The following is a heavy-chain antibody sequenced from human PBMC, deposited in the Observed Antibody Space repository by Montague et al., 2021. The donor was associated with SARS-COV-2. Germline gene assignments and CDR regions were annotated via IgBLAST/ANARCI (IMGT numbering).Heavy chain of an antibody. V-gene: IGHV4-59*08. J-gene: IGHJ4*02. D-gene: IGHD3-9*01. CDR1: GVSVADYY. Sequence: SETLSLTCTVSGVSVADYYWSWIRQPPGKGLEWVGDVLYNKGTNFNPSLKSRVAISVDTSKNQFSLRLPSVTAADTAFYYCVRHSHYDGLNGPPDFWDQGALVTVSS. CDR3: VRHSHYDGLNGPPDF. CDR2: VLYNKGT.